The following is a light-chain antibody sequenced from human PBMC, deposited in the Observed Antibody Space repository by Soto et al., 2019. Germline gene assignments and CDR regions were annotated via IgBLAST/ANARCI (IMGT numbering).Light chain of an antibody. V-gene: IGKV3-15*01. CDR3: QQYNNWPPT. Sequence: EIVMAQSPATLSVSPWERATLSCVASQSVSSNLAWYQQKPVQAPRLLIYGASTRATGIPARFSGSGSGTEFTLTISSLQSEDFAVYYCQQYNNWPPTFGQGTKVDI. CDR1: QSVSSN. CDR2: GAS. J-gene: IGKJ1*01.